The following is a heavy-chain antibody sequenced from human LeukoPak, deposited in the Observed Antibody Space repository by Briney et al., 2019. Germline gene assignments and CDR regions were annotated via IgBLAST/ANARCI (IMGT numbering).Heavy chain of an antibody. CDR3: ARDWTIYGDNWFDP. D-gene: IGHD3-3*01. V-gene: IGHV1-18*01. CDR2: ISAYNGNT. Sequence: ASVKVSCKASGHTFTSYGISWVRQAPGQGLEWMGWISAYNGNTNYAQKLQGRVTMTTDTSTSTAYMELRSLRSDDTAAYYCARDWTIYGDNWFDPWGQGTLATVSS. CDR1: GHTFTSYG. J-gene: IGHJ5*02.